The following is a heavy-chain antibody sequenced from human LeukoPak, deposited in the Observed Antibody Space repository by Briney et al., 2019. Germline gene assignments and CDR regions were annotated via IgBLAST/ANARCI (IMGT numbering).Heavy chain of an antibody. Sequence: SETLSLTCTVSGGSISSSSYYWGWIRQPPGKGLEWIGSIYYSGSTYYNPSLKSRVTISVDTSKNQFCLKLSSVTAADTAVYYCARLSPNRIVGATWVSNWGQGTLVTVSS. J-gene: IGHJ4*02. CDR2: IYYSGST. D-gene: IGHD1-26*01. V-gene: IGHV4-39*01. CDR1: GGSISSSSYY. CDR3: ARLSPNRIVGATWVSN.